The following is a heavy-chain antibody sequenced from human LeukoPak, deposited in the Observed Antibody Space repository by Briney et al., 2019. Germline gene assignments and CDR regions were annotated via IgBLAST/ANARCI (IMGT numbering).Heavy chain of an antibody. Sequence: SETLSLTCTVSGGSISGSYWTWIRQPPGKGLEWIGYIYYSGSTNYNPSLKSRVSISLDTSKNQFSLQLRSVTAADTAVYYCASTSYYYDSSGYCWGQGTLVTVSS. J-gene: IGHJ4*02. CDR3: ASTSYYYDSSGYC. D-gene: IGHD3-22*01. V-gene: IGHV4-59*01. CDR1: GGSISGSY. CDR2: IYYSGST.